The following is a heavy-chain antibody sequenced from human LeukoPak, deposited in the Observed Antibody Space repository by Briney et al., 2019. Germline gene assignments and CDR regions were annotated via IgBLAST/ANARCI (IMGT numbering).Heavy chain of an antibody. D-gene: IGHD2-2*01. Sequence: SETLSLTCGLSGYSISRGYQWAWIRQAPGKGLEGIGRIYLRGSAHYNPSLKSRVTISVETSKDQFSLNVYSVTDADTVVYYCARDPRWLTPDCTSTSCYENYFDPWGQGTLVTVSS. J-gene: IGHJ5*02. CDR1: GYSISRGYQ. CDR3: ARDPRWLTPDCTSTSCYENYFDP. CDR2: IYLRGSA. V-gene: IGHV4-38-2*02.